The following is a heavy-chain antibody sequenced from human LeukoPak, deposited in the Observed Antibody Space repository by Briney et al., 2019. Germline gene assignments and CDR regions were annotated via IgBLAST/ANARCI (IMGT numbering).Heavy chain of an antibody. V-gene: IGHV3-53*01. Sequence: GGSLRLSCAASGFTVSSNYMSWVRQAPGKGLEWVSVIYSGGSTYYADSVKGRFTISRDNSKNTLYLQMNSLRAEDTAVYYSARGPPTSNSGPYFDYWGQGTLVTVSS. D-gene: IGHD1-26*01. J-gene: IGHJ4*02. CDR1: GFTVSSNY. CDR3: ARGPPTSNSGPYFDY. CDR2: IYSGGST.